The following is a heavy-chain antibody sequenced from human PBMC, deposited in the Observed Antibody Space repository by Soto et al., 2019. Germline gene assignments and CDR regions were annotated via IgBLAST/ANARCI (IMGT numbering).Heavy chain of an antibody. Sequence: DVQLVESGGGLVQPGTSLRLSCAASGFTFDDYAMHWVRQAPGKGLEWVSGLSWNSGTIGYADSVKGRFTISRDNAKNSLCLQMNSLRAEDTALYYCAKDTGTRIAGRLDSWGQGTLVTVSS. CDR2: LSWNSGTI. CDR3: AKDTGTRIAGRLDS. D-gene: IGHD6-6*01. V-gene: IGHV3-9*01. CDR1: GFTFDDYA. J-gene: IGHJ4*02.